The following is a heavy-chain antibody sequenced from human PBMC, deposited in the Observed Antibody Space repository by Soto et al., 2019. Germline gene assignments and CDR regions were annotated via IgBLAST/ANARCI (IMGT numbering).Heavy chain of an antibody. D-gene: IGHD2-2*02. Sequence: KTSETLSLTCTVSGGSISSGGYYWSWIRQHPGKGLEGIGYIYYSGSTYYNPSLKSRVTISVDTSKNQFSLKLSSVTAADTAVYYCARVGVVPAAIRWLPSQDYYGMDVWGQGTTVTVSS. V-gene: IGHV4-31*03. J-gene: IGHJ6*02. CDR1: GGSISSGGYY. CDR2: IYYSGST. CDR3: ARVGVVPAAIRWLPSQDYYGMDV.